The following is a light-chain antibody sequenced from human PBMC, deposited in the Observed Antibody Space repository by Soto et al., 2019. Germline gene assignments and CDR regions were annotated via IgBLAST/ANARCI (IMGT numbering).Light chain of an antibody. V-gene: IGLV2-14*03. J-gene: IGLJ2*01. CDR1: HNDVGSYNY. CDR2: DVS. CDR3: STYRSPSILFV. Sequence: QSVLTQPASVSGSPGQSITISCTGTHNDVGSYNYVSWYQQHPGKAPKLIIYDVSNRPSGVSNRFSGSKSGNTASLTISGLQAEDEADYYCSTYRSPSILFVFGGGTKVTVL.